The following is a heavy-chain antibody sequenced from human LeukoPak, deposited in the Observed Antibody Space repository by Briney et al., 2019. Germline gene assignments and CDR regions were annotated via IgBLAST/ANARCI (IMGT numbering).Heavy chain of an antibody. J-gene: IGHJ4*02. CDR2: ISTSSVYI. Sequence: AGGSLRLSCAASRFIFSNNSVNWVRQAPGKGLEWVSSISTSSVYIYYADSVKGRFTISRDNARNSLYLQMNSLRAEDTAVYYCARVAPDYYDPGDYWGQGTLVTVSS. V-gene: IGHV3-21*01. CDR3: ARVAPDYYDPGDY. D-gene: IGHD3-22*01. CDR1: RFIFSNNS.